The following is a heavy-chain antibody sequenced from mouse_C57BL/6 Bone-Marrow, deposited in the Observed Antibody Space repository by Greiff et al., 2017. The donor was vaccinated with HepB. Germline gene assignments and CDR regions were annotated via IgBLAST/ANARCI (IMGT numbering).Heavy chain of an antibody. CDR2: YPGSGNTY. CDR1: YTFTDYYM. CDR3: NPGKEEWFAY. J-gene: IGHJ3*01. V-gene: IGHV1-83*01. D-gene: IGHD4-1*01. Sequence: VQLKQSGPELVKPGASVKMSCKASGYTFTDYYMHWVKQKPGKGLEWIGEIYPGSGNTYYNEKFKGKATLTADTSSSTAYMQLSSLTSEDSAVYFCANPGKEEWFAYWGQGTLVTVSA.